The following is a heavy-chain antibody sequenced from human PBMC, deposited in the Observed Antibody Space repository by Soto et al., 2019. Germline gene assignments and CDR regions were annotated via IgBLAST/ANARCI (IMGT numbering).Heavy chain of an antibody. CDR2: IKSKTDGGTT. D-gene: IGHD2-15*01. Sequence: GGSLRLSCAASGFTFSNAWMSWVRQAPGKXLEWVGRIKSKTDGGTTDYAAPVKGRFTISRDDSKNTLYLQMNSLKTEDTAVYYCTTDDRIVVVVAATLDWFDPWGQGTLVTVSS. J-gene: IGHJ5*02. CDR1: GFTFSNAW. V-gene: IGHV3-15*01. CDR3: TTDDRIVVVVAATLDWFDP.